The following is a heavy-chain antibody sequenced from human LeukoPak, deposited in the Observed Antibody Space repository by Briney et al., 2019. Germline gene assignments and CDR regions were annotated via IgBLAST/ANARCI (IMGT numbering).Heavy chain of an antibody. CDR2: IKRNSQGGTA. J-gene: IGHJ4*01. CDR3: TTRLN. CDR1: GFLFSDAR. Sequence: PGGSLRLSCAASGFLFSDARMTWVRQAPGKGLEWVGHIKRNSQGGTADYAAPVRGRFTISRDDSIQTVHLQMSSLRSEDTAVYYCTTRLNWGHGALVTVSS. V-gene: IGHV3-15*01.